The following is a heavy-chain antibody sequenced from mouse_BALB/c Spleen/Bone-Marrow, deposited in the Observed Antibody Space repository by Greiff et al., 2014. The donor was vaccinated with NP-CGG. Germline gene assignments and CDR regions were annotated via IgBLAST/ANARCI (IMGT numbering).Heavy chain of an antibody. CDR2: IDPANGNP. J-gene: IGHJ3*01. V-gene: IGHV14-3*02. CDR3: AIYYYGSSGFAY. Sequence: EVKLQESGAELVKPGASVKLSCTASGFNIKDTYMHWVKQRPEQGLEWIGRIDPANGNPKYDPKFQGKATITADTSSNTAYLQLSSRTSEDTAVDYCAIYYYGSSGFAYWGQGTLVTVSA. CDR1: GFNIKDTY. D-gene: IGHD1-1*01.